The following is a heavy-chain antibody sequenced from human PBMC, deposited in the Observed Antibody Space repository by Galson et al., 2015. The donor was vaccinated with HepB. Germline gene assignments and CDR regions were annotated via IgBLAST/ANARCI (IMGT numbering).Heavy chain of an antibody. D-gene: IGHD6-19*01. J-gene: IGHJ6*03. CDR2: MNPSGGNP. Sequence: SVKVSCKASGYTLTTYEINWVRQVPGQGLEWMGWMNPSGGNPVYLQKFQGRITMTRDTSINTVYMELSSLTSEDTAVYYCARGNRGWRNYYYYMDVWGKGTTVIVSS. CDR1: GYTLTTYE. CDR3: ARGNRGWRNYYYYMDV. V-gene: IGHV1-8*01.